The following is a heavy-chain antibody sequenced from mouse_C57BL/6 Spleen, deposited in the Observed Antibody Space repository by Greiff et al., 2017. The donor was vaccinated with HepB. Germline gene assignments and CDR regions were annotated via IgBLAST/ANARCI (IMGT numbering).Heavy chain of an antibody. Sequence: VHVKQSVAELVRPGASVKLSCTASGFNIKNTYMHWVKQRPEQGLEWIGRIDPANGNTKYAPKFQGKATITADTSSNTAYLQLSSLTSEDTAIYYCGGIYYDLDRDYWGQGTTLTVSS. CDR1: GFNIKNTY. CDR2: IDPANGNT. V-gene: IGHV14-3*01. J-gene: IGHJ2*01. CDR3: GGIYYDLDRDY. D-gene: IGHD1-1*01.